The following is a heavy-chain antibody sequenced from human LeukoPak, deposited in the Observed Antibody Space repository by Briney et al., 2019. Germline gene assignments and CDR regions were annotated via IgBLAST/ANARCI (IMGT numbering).Heavy chain of an antibody. Sequence: AGGSLRLSCAASGFTFDDYAMHWVRQAPGKGLEWVSGISWNSGSIGYADSVKGRFTISRDNAKNSLYLQMNSLRAEDTALYYCAKDKGYGSGSYRWFDPWGQGTLVTVSS. D-gene: IGHD3-10*01. CDR3: AKDKGYGSGSYRWFDP. CDR1: GFTFDDYA. CDR2: ISWNSGSI. J-gene: IGHJ5*02. V-gene: IGHV3-9*01.